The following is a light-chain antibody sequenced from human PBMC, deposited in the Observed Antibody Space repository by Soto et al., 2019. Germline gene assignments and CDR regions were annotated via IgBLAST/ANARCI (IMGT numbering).Light chain of an antibody. CDR3: QKYNDAPNT. CDR2: AAS. J-gene: IGKJ1*01. V-gene: IGKV1-27*01. CDR1: QGISSY. Sequence: QITQSPSSLSASVGDRVTITCRASQGISSYLAWYQQKPGKVPKLLMYAASTSQSGVPSRFSGSGSGTDFTLTISILQTEDVATYYCQKYNDAPNTFGQGTKVDI.